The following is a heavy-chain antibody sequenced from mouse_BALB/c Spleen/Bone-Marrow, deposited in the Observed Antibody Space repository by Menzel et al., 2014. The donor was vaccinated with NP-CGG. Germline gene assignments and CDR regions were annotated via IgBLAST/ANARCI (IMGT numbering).Heavy chain of an antibody. Sequence: VQGVESGAELVKPGASVKLSCKSSGYTFTSYYMYWLKQRPGQGLEWIGGINPSNGGTNFNEKFKSKATPTVDKSSSTAYMQLSSLTSEDSAVYYCTREGTFFAYWGQGTLVTVSA. D-gene: IGHD3-3*01. CDR2: INPSNGGT. CDR1: GYTFTSYY. V-gene: IGHV1S81*02. CDR3: TREGTFFAY. J-gene: IGHJ3*01.